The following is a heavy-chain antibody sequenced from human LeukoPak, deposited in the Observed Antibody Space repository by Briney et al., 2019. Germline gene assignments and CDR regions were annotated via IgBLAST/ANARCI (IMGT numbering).Heavy chain of an antibody. Sequence: GGSLRLSCAASGFTFSSYSMNWVRQAPGKGLEWVSYISSSSSTTYYVDSVKGRFTISRDNSQNTLYLQMNSLRAEDTAVYYCARGVPQAFDIWGQGTMVTVSS. D-gene: IGHD3-3*01. CDR3: ARGVPQAFDI. CDR2: ISSSSSTT. CDR1: GFTFSSYS. V-gene: IGHV3-48*01. J-gene: IGHJ3*02.